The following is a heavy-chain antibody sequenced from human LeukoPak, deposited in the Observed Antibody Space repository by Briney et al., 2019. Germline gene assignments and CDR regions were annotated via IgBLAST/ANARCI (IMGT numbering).Heavy chain of an antibody. CDR3: AKDGTYGDSDNWFDP. V-gene: IGHV3-21*01. Sequence: PGGSLRLSCAASGFTFSSYSMNWVRQAPGKGLEWVSSISSSSSYIYYADSVKGRFTISRDNSKNTLYLQMNSLRAEDTAVYYCAKDGTYGDSDNWFDPWGQGTLVTVSS. CDR1: GFTFSSYS. CDR2: ISSSSSYI. J-gene: IGHJ5*02. D-gene: IGHD4-17*01.